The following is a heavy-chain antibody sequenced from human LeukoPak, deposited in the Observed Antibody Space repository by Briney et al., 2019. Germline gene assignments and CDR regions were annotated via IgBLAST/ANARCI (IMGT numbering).Heavy chain of an antibody. CDR2: ISSSSTSI. CDR3: AREFSVVGNFDY. V-gene: IGHV3-21*01. J-gene: IGHJ4*02. Sequence: GGSLRLSCADSGFLFSDFIDHTMVWVRQAPGKGLEWVSYISSSSTSISYADSVRGLFSISRDNAQRSLYLHMNSLRDEDTAVYYCAREFSVVGNFDYWGQGTLVIVSS. CDR1: GFLFSDFIDHT. D-gene: IGHD2-21*01.